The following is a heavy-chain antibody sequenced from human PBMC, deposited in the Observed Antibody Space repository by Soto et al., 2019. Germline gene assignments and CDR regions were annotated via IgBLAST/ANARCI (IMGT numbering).Heavy chain of an antibody. Sequence: QVQLAESGGGLVKPGGSLRLSCAASGFTFSALYMSWIRQAPGKGLEWMSCIGSGGDKKIYAESVRGRFTISRDNTKNSLDLQMNSLSAQGAAVNYGSGDGGAVTGESFDYWGQGTLVTVSS. CDR3: SGDGGAVTGESFDY. V-gene: IGHV3-11*01. CDR2: IGSGGDKK. D-gene: IGHD6-19*01. CDR1: GFTFSALY. J-gene: IGHJ4*02.